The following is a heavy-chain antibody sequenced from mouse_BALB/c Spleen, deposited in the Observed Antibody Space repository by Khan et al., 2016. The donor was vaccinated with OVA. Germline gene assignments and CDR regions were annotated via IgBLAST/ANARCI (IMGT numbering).Heavy chain of an antibody. Sequence: VQLKESGPSLVKPSQTLSLTCSVTGDSITSGYWNWIRKFPGNKLEYMGYISSSDSTFYTPSLKSRISITRDTSKNQYYLQLNSVNTEDTATYYCARWNYRYDGYFDYWGQGTTLTVSS. J-gene: IGHJ2*01. D-gene: IGHD2-14*01. CDR2: ISSSDST. CDR3: ARWNYRYDGYFDY. CDR1: GDSITSGY. V-gene: IGHV3-8*02.